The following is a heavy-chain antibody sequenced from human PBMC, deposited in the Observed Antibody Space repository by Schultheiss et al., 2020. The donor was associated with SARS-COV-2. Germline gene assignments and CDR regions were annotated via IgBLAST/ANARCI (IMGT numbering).Heavy chain of an antibody. CDR1: GYTFTSYY. V-gene: IGHV1-46*01. CDR2: INPSGGST. J-gene: IGHJ6*02. Sequence: ASVKVSCKASGYTFTSYYMHWVRQAPGQGLEWMGIINPSGGSTSYAQKFQGRVTMTRDTSTSTVYMELSSLRSDDTAVYYCARDEGSGSYYSYYYYYYGMDVWGQGPTVTVSS. D-gene: IGHD3-10*01. CDR3: ARDEGSGSYYSYYYYYYGMDV.